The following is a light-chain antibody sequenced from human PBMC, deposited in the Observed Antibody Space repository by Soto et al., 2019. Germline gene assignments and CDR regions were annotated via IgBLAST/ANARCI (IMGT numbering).Light chain of an antibody. CDR3: SSYTSSNTLHVL. Sequence: QSALTQPASVSGSPGQSITISSTGTSSDVGGYNYVSWYQQHPGKAPKLMIYDVSNRPSGVSNRFSGSKSGNTASLTISGLQAEDEADYYCSSYTSSNTLHVLFGGGTKVTVL. J-gene: IGLJ2*01. CDR1: SSDVGGYNY. V-gene: IGLV2-14*01. CDR2: DVS.